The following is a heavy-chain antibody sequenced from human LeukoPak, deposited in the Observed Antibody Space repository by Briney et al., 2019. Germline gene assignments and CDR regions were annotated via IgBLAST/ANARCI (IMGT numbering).Heavy chain of an antibody. D-gene: IGHD2/OR15-2a*01. Sequence: SETLSLTCTVSGGSISSSSYYWGWIRQPPGKGLEWIGSIYYSGSTYYNPSLKSRVTISVDTSKNQFSLKLSSVTAADTAVYYCARGPYYADTPGAFDIWGPGTMVTVSS. CDR2: IYYSGST. J-gene: IGHJ3*02. CDR3: ARGPYYADTPGAFDI. V-gene: IGHV4-39*07. CDR1: GGSISSSSYY.